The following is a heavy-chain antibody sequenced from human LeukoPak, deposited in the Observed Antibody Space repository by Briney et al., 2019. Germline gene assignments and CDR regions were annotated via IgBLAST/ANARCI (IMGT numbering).Heavy chain of an antibody. CDR1: GDSISSSNW. CDR2: IYHSGST. D-gene: IGHD4-23*01. V-gene: IGHV4-4*02. J-gene: IGHJ4*02. CDR3: ARGVGTAYYFDY. Sequence: TPSGTLSLTCAVSGDSISSSNWWSWVRQPSGKGLEWIGEIYHSGSTNYNPSLKSRVTISVDRSKNQFSLKLSSVTAADTAVYYCARGVGTAYYFDYWGQGTLVTVSS.